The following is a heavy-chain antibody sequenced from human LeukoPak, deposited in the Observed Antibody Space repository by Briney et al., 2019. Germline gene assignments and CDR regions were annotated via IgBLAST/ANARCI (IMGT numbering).Heavy chain of an antibody. CDR1: GGSFSGYY. V-gene: IGHV4-34*01. Sequence: KTSETLSLTCAVYGGSFSGYYWSWIRQPPGKGLEWIGEINHSGSTNYNPSLKSRVTISVDTSKNQFSLKLSSVTAADTAGYYCARGGAGTGYYFDYWGQGTLVTVSS. CDR2: INHSGST. CDR3: ARGGAGTGYYFDY. D-gene: IGHD6-19*01. J-gene: IGHJ4*02.